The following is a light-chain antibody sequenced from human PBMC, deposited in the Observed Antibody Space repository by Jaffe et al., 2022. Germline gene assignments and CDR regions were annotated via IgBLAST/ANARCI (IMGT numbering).Light chain of an antibody. J-gene: IGKJ2*01. CDR2: GAS. V-gene: IGKV3-20*01. Sequence: ETVLTQSPGTLSLSPGERATLSCRASQSVISYLAWYQQKPGQAPRLLIYGASSRATGIPDRFSGSGSGTDFTLTISRLEPEDFAVYYCQQYGNSPRYTFGQGTKLEIK. CDR3: QQYGNSPRYT. CDR1: QSVISY.